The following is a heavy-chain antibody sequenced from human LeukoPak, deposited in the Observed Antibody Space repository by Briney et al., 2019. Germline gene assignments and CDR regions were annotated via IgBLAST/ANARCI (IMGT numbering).Heavy chain of an antibody. V-gene: IGHV4-39*07. CDR2: IYTSGST. D-gene: IGHD2-2*01. CDR3: ARDCSSTSCPHNWFDP. J-gene: IGHJ5*02. Sequence: SETLSLTCTVSGASISSSSYYWGYFRQPPGKGLEWIGRIYTSGSTNYNPSLKSRVTISVDTSKNQFSLKLSSVTAADTAVYYCARDCSSTSCPHNWFDPWGQGTLVTVSS. CDR1: GASISSSSYY.